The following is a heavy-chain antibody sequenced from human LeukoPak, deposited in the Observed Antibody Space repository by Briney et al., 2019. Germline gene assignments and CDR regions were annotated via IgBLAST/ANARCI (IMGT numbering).Heavy chain of an antibody. J-gene: IGHJ4*02. CDR2: IYSGGST. CDR1: GFTVSSNY. V-gene: IGHV3-66*01. Sequence: GGSLRLSCAASGFTVSSNYMSWVRQAPGKGLEWVSVIYSGGSTYYADSVKGRFTISRDNSKNTPYLQMNSLRAEDTAVYYCARDNDYGDRYSFDYWGQGTLVTVSS. D-gene: IGHD4-17*01. CDR3: ARDNDYGDRYSFDY.